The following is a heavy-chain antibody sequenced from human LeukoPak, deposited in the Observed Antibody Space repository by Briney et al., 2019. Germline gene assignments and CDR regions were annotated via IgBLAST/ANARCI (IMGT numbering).Heavy chain of an antibody. CDR3: AKDVVRGVMWYFDY. CDR1: GFTFSSYA. Sequence: GGSLRLSCAASGFTFSSYAMSWVRQGPGKGLEWGSAISGSGGSTYYADSVKGRFTISRDNSKNTLYLQMNSLRAEDTAVYYCAKDVVRGVMWYFDYWGQGTLVTVSS. J-gene: IGHJ4*02. CDR2: ISGSGGST. D-gene: IGHD3-10*01. V-gene: IGHV3-23*01.